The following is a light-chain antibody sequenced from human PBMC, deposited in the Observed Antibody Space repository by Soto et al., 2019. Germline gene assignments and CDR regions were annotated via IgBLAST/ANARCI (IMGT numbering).Light chain of an antibody. V-gene: IGKV3-20*01. CDR1: QSVSSSY. Sequence: EIFLTQSPGTLSLSPGERATLACRASQSVSSSYLAWYQQKPGQAPRLLIYGASSRATGIPDRFSGSGSGTDFTLTISRLEPEDFAVYYCQQYGSSPPYTFGQGTKVDIK. CDR2: GAS. J-gene: IGKJ2*01. CDR3: QQYGSSPPYT.